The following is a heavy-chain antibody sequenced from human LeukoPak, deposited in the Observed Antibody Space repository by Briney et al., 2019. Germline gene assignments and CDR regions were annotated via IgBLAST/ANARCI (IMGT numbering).Heavy chain of an antibody. CDR2: ISYDGSNK. Sequence: PGRSLRLSCAASGFTFSSYAMHWVRQAPGKGLEWVAVISYDGSNKYYADSVKGRFTISRDNSKNTLYLQMNSLRAEDTAVHYCVRCLVPTYFDHWGQGTLVTVSS. CDR1: GFTFSSYA. V-gene: IGHV3-30-3*01. CDR3: VRCLVPTYFDH. J-gene: IGHJ4*02. D-gene: IGHD6-6*01.